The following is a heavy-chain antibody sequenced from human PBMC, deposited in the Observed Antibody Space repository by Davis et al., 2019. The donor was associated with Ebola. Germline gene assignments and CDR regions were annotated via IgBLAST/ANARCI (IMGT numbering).Heavy chain of an antibody. CDR2: IIPIFGTA. J-gene: IGHJ6*02. V-gene: IGHV1-69*13. D-gene: IGHD1-26*01. Sequence: SVKVSCKASGYTFTSYYMHWVRQAPGQGLEWMGGIIPIFGTANYAQKFQGRVTITADESTSTAYMELSSLRSEDTAVYYCAREIGNRELSGMDVWGQGTTVTVSS. CDR3: AREIGNRELSGMDV. CDR1: GYTFTSYY.